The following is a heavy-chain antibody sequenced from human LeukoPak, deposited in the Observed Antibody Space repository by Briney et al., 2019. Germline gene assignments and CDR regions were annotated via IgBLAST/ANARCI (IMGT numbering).Heavy chain of an antibody. J-gene: IGHJ5*02. Sequence: SETLSLTCTVSGGSISSSSYYWGWIRQPPGKGLEWIGSIYYSGSTYYSPSLKSRVTISVDTSKNQFSLKLSSVTAADTAVYYCAREPPFDPWGQGTLVTVSS. CDR2: IYYSGST. V-gene: IGHV4-39*07. CDR1: GGSISSSSYY. CDR3: AREPPFDP.